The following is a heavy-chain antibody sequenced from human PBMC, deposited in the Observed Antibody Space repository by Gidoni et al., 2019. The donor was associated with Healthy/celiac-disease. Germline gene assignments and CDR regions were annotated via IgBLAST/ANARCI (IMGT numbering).Heavy chain of an antibody. V-gene: IGHV1-69*06. Sequence: QVQLVQSGAEVKKPGSSVKVSCKASGGTFSSYAISWVRQAPGQGLEWMGGIIPIFGTANYAQKFQGRVTITADKSSSTAYMELSSLRSEDTAVYYCAREGYYYDSSVPRDAFDIWGQGTMVTVSS. CDR3: AREGYYYDSSVPRDAFDI. CDR1: GGTFSSYA. CDR2: IIPIFGTA. J-gene: IGHJ3*02. D-gene: IGHD3-22*01.